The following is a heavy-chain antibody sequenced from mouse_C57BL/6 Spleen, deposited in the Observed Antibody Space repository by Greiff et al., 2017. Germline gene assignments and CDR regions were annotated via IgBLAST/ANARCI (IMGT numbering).Heavy chain of an antibody. J-gene: IGHJ2*01. CDR3: ARSGYDGYYDDFDY. CDR2: IHPNSGST. V-gene: IGHV1-64*01. CDR1: GYTFTSYW. Sequence: QVQLQQPGAELVKPGASVKLSCKASGYTFTSYWMHWVKQRPGQGLEWIGIIHPNSGSTNYNEKFKSKATLTVDKSSSTAYMQLSSLTSEDSAVYYCARSGYDGYYDDFDYWGQGTTLTVSS. D-gene: IGHD2-3*01.